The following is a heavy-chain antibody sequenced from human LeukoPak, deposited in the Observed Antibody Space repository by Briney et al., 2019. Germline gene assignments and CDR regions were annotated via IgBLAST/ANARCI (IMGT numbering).Heavy chain of an antibody. CDR2: INHSGST. CDR1: GGSFSGYY. V-gene: IGHV4-34*01. J-gene: IGHJ4*02. D-gene: IGHD3/OR15-3a*01. Sequence: PSETLSLTCAVYGGSFSGYYWSWIRQPPGKGLEWIGEINHSGSTNYNPSLKSRVTISVDTSKNQFSLKLSSVTAADTAVYYCARTQDWSHIANFDYWGQGTLVTVSS. CDR3: ARTQDWSHIANFDY.